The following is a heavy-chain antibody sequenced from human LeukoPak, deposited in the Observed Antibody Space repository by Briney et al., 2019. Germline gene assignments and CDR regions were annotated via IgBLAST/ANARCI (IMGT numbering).Heavy chain of an antibody. Sequence: PSETLSLTCTVSGGSISSSSYYWGWIRQPPGKGLEWIGSIYYSGSTYYNPSLKSRVTISVDTSKNQFSLKLSSVTAADTAVYYCARRIAAASTPYFDYWGQGTLVTVSS. CDR2: IYYSGST. J-gene: IGHJ4*02. V-gene: IGHV4-39*01. CDR1: GGSISSSSYY. CDR3: ARRIAAASTPYFDY. D-gene: IGHD6-13*01.